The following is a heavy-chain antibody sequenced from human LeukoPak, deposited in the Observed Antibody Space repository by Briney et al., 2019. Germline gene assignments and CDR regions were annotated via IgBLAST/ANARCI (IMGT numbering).Heavy chain of an antibody. CDR3: ARDLVGATVPD. J-gene: IGHJ4*02. CDR1: GFTVSNNY. V-gene: IGHV3-53*01. CDR2: IHIGGGT. Sequence: GSLRLSCAASGFTVSNNYMTWVRQAPGKGLEWVSVIHIGGGTYYADSVKGRFTISRDNSKNTLYLQMNSLRVEDTAVYYCARDLVGATVPDWGQGTLVTVSS. D-gene: IGHD1-26*01.